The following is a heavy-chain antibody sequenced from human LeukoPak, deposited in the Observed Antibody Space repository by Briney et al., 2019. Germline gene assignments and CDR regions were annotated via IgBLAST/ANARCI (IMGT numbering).Heavy chain of an antibody. D-gene: IGHD1-1*01. J-gene: IGHJ6*02. CDR3: AKGEEETGYGMDV. CDR1: GFTFSSYG. Sequence: GRSLRLSCAASGFTFSSYGMHWVRQAPGKGLEWVAFISYDGSSKYYADSVKGRFTISRDNSKNTLNLQMNSLRGEDTAVYYCAKGEEETGYGMDVWGQGTAVTVSS. CDR2: ISYDGSSK. V-gene: IGHV3-30*18.